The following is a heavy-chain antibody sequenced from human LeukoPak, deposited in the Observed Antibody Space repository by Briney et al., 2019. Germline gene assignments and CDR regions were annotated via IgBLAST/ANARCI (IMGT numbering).Heavy chain of an antibody. CDR2: ISWNSYDI. CDR3: AKGVGTSYHYHMDV. D-gene: IGHD1-26*01. J-gene: IGHJ6*03. CDR1: GFNFDEYA. Sequence: GRSLRLSCAASGFNFDEYAMHWVRQPPGKGLEWVSGISWNSYDIGYADSVKGRFTISRDNAKNSLYLQMNSLRPVDMALYYCAKGVGTSYHYHMDVWGKGTTVIVSS. V-gene: IGHV3-9*03.